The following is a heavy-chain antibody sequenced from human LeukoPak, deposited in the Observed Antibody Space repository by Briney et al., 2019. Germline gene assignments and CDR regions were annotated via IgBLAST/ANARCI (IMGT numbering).Heavy chain of an antibody. J-gene: IGHJ4*02. CDR1: GGTFSSYA. Sequence: GASVKVSCKASGGTFSSYAISWVRQAPGQGLEWMGRIIPILGIANYAQKFQGRVTITADKSTSTAYMELSSLRSGDTAVYYCARDTITMVRGVYYFDYWGQGTLVTVSS. V-gene: IGHV1-69*04. CDR3: ARDTITMVRGVYYFDY. CDR2: IIPILGIA. D-gene: IGHD3-10*01.